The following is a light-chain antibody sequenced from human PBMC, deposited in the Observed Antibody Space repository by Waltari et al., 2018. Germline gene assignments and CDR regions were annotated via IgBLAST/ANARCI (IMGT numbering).Light chain of an antibody. CDR2: EVS. J-gene: IGLJ3*02. V-gene: IGLV2-23*02. Sequence: SALTQPASVSGSPGESITIPDTGTSSDVGRYDLVSWCQQHPGKAPQLMIFEVSKRPSGISSRFTGSKSGNTASLTISGLQAEDEADYYCWSYAVSGTFWVFGGGTKLTVL. CDR3: WSYAVSGTFWV. CDR1: SSDVGRYDL.